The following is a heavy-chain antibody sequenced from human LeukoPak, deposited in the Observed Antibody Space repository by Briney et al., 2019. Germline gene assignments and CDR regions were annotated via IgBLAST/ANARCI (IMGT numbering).Heavy chain of an antibody. V-gene: IGHV4-34*01. CDR1: GGSFSGYY. CDR2: INHSGSN. D-gene: IGHD3-16*02. J-gene: IGHJ5*02. CDR3: ARVLYYDYVWGSYRSPRNWFDP. Sequence: PSETLSLTCAVYGGSFSGYYWSWIRQPPGKGLEWIGEINHSGSNNYNPSLKSRVTISVDTSKNQSSLKLSSVTAADTAVYYCARVLYYDYVWGSYRSPRNWFDPWGQGTLVTVSS.